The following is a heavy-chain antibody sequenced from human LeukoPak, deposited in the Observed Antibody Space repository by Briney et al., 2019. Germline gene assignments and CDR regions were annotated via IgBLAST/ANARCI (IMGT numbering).Heavy chain of an antibody. Sequence: ASVKVSCKAFGGSFSSEAISWVRQAPGQGLEWMGGIIPIFGTANYAQKFQGRVTITADESTSTAYMELSSLRSEDTAVYYCASRPHEYSSGWYGVDYWGQGTLVTVSS. D-gene: IGHD6-19*01. CDR3: ASRPHEYSSGWYGVDY. CDR2: IIPIFGTA. CDR1: GGSFSSEA. J-gene: IGHJ4*02. V-gene: IGHV1-69*13.